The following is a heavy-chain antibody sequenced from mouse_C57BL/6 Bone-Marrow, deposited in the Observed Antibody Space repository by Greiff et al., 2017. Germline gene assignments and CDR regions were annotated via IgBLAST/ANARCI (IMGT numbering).Heavy chain of an antibody. CDR1: GFSLTSYG. J-gene: IGHJ4*01. CDR2: IWSGGST. V-gene: IGHV2-2*01. D-gene: IGHD1-1*01. Sequence: QVQLKESGPGLVQPSQSLSITCTVSGFSLTSYGVHWVRQSPGKGLEWLGVIWSGGSTDYNAAFISRLSISKDNSKSQVFFKMNSLQADDTAIYYCARKIYYYGSSYDYYAMDYWGQGTSVTVSS. CDR3: ARKIYYYGSSYDYYAMDY.